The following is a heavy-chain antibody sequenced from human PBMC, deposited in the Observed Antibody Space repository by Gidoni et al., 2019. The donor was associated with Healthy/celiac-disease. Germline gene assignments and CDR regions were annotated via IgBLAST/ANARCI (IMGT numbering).Heavy chain of an antibody. CDR3: ARWYSSSWYGVDY. J-gene: IGHJ4*02. V-gene: IGHV4-39*01. CDR1: GGSIRSSRYS. D-gene: IGHD6-13*01. CDR2: IYYSGST. Sequence: QLQLQESGPGLVTPSETLSLTCTVSGGSIRSSRYSWGWIRQPPGKGLEWIGSIYYSGSTYYNPSLKSRVTISVDTSKNQFSLKLSSVTAADTAVYYCARWYSSSWYGVDYWGQGTLVTVSS.